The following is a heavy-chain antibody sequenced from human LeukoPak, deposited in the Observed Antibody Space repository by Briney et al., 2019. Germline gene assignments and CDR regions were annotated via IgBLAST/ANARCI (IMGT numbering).Heavy chain of an antibody. J-gene: IGHJ5*02. Sequence: SETLSLTCTVSGGSLSSSSYYWGWIRQPPGKGLEWIGSIYYSGSTYYNPSLKSRVTISVDTSKNQFSLKLSSVTAADTAVYYCARPNLGYCSSTSCYDWFDPWGQGTLVTVSS. CDR1: GGSLSSSSYY. CDR2: IYYSGST. D-gene: IGHD2-2*01. CDR3: ARPNLGYCSSTSCYDWFDP. V-gene: IGHV4-39*01.